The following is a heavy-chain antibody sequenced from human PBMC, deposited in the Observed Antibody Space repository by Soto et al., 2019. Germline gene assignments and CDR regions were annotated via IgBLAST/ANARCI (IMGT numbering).Heavy chain of an antibody. D-gene: IGHD2-15*01. CDR2: IIPIFGTA. CDR1: GGTFSSYA. Sequence: QVQLVQSGAEVKKPGSSVKVSCKASGGTFSSYAISWVRQAPGQGLEWMGGIIPIFGTANYAQKVQGRVTITADESTCTAYMELSSLRSEDTAVYYCARVSRYCSGGSCYFLPGIDYWGQGTLVTVSS. J-gene: IGHJ4*02. V-gene: IGHV1-69*12. CDR3: ARVSRYCSGGSCYFLPGIDY.